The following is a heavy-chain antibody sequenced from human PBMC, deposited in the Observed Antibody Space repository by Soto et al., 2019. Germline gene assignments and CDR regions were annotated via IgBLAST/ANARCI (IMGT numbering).Heavy chain of an antibody. J-gene: IGHJ4*02. V-gene: IGHV3-23*01. D-gene: IGHD2-2*01. Sequence: EVQMLESGGGLVQPGGSLRLPCAASGLTFSNYAMSWVRQAPGKGLEWVSTISGSGGSTFSADSVKGRFTISRDNSKNTLYLQMNNLRAEDTAVYYCAKGGTVVASTFDYWGQGTLVTVSS. CDR3: AKGGTVVASTFDY. CDR1: GLTFSNYA. CDR2: ISGSGGST.